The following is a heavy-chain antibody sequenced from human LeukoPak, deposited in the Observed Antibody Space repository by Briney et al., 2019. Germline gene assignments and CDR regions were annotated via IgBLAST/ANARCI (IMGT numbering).Heavy chain of an antibody. V-gene: IGHV3-21*01. D-gene: IGHD4-17*01. CDR2: ISSSSSYI. CDR1: GFTFSSYS. Sequence: PGGSLRLSCAASGFTFSSYSMNWVRQAPGKGLEWVSSISSSSSYIYYADSVKGRFTISRDNAKNSLYLQMNSLRAEDTAVYYCARDLIDSGDYPQLPYWGRGTLVTVSS. J-gene: IGHJ4*02. CDR3: ARDLIDSGDYPQLPY.